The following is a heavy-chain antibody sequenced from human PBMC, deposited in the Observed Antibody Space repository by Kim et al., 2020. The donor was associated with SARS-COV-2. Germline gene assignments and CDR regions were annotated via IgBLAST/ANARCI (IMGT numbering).Heavy chain of an antibody. V-gene: IGHV4-34*01. D-gene: IGHD6-19*01. CDR3: ARGLYIAVAGTLDY. CDR1: GGSFSGYY. CDR2: INHSGST. J-gene: IGHJ4*02. Sequence: SETLSLTCAVYGGSFSGYYWSWIRQPPGKGLEWIGEINHSGSTNYNPSLKSRVTISVDTSKNQFSLKLSSVTAADTAVYYCARGLYIAVAGTLDYWGQGT.